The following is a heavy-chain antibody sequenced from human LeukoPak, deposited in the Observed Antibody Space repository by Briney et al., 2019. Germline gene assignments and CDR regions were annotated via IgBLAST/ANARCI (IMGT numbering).Heavy chain of an antibody. CDR2: IKQDGSEK. CDR3: ARDGDGYKSTPFDY. V-gene: IGHV3-7*01. CDR1: GSTFTSYW. D-gene: IGHD5-24*01. J-gene: IGHJ4*02. Sequence: GGSLRLSCAASGSTFTSYWMSWVRQAPGKGLEWVANIKQDGSEKYYVDSVKGRFTISRDNAKNSLYLQMNSLRVEDTAVYYCARDGDGYKSTPFDYWGQGTLVTVSS.